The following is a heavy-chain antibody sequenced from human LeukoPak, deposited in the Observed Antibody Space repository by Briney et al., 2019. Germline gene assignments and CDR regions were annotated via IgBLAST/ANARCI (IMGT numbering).Heavy chain of an antibody. CDR2: VYATGGVA. CDR3: ATEAPRSYYFDY. J-gene: IGHJ4*02. V-gene: IGHV1-46*01. Sequence: ASVTVSCKASGHTFTNYHIHWVRQAPGQGVEWMGAVYATGGVAINTQTFPVRFTITRDTSTRPAYMELSVLRLEDTAIYYCATEAPRSYYFDYGGQGIQVTVSS. CDR1: GHTFTNYH.